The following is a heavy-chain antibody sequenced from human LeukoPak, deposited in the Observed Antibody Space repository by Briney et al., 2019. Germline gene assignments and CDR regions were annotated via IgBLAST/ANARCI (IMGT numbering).Heavy chain of an antibody. CDR1: GFTFTTYW. V-gene: IGHV3-7*01. CDR3: VRDIDGYYYGTIGSYLLFDY. J-gene: IGHJ4*02. CDR2: IKEDGSEK. D-gene: IGHD3-22*01. Sequence: GGXXRLSCAASGFTFTTYWMSWVRQAQGKGVEWVANIKEDGSEKSYVESVKGGLTISRDNAKKSLYVQMNRLRAEETAVYYCVRDIDGYYYGTIGSYLLFDYWGQGAQVTVSS.